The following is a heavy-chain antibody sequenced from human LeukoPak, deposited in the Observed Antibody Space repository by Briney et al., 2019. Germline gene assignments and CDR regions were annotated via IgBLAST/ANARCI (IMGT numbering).Heavy chain of an antibody. J-gene: IGHJ4*02. CDR2: ISGSGGST. V-gene: IGHV3-23*01. CDR3: AKAVHPTYYYDSSGYDY. CDR1: GFTFSSYA. Sequence: PGGSLRPSCAASGFTFSSYAMSWVRQAPGKGLEWVSAISGSGGSTYYADSVKGRFTISRDNSKNTLYLQMNSLRAEDTAVYYCAKAVHPTYYYDSSGYDYWGQGTLVTVSS. D-gene: IGHD3-22*01.